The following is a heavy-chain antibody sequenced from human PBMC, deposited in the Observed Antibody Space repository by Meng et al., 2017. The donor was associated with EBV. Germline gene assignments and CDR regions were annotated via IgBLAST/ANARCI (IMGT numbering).Heavy chain of an antibody. V-gene: IGHV1-69*01. CDR1: GGPFRSDA. Sequence: QGQGEQSGAEVKRPGSSVKISCKTSGGPFRSDAVSWVRQGPGQGLEWLGGLIPMSGAPHYAQKFQDRVTITADEYTRTHYMELSSLRSDDTAMYYCASESGRGFTPDFWGQGTLVTVPS. CDR3: ASESGRGFTPDF. D-gene: IGHD3-10*01. CDR2: LIPMSGAP. J-gene: IGHJ4*02.